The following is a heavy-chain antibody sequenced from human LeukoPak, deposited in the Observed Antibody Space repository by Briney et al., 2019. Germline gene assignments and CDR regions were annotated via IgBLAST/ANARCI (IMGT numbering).Heavy chain of an antibody. Sequence: GASVKVSCKASGYTFTSYYMHWVRQAPGQGLEWMGIINPSGGSTNYAQKFQGRVTMTRDTSISTAYMELSRLRSDDTAVYYCARGPHYCSGGSCYYYYMDVWGKGTTVTVSS. J-gene: IGHJ6*03. V-gene: IGHV1-2*02. CDR2: INPSGGST. CDR3: ARGPHYCSGGSCYYYYMDV. D-gene: IGHD2-15*01. CDR1: GYTFTSYY.